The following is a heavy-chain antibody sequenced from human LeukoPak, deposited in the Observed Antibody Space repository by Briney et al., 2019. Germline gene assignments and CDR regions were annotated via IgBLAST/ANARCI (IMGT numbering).Heavy chain of an antibody. CDR2: IKQDGSEK. CDR1: GFTFSDHY. CDR3: AELGITMIGGV. Sequence: GGSLRLSCAASGFTFSDHYMDWVRQAPGKGLEWVANIKQDGSEKYYVDSVKGRFTISRDNAKNSLYPQMNSLRAEDTAVYYCAELGITMIGGVWGKGTTVTISS. V-gene: IGHV3-7*01. D-gene: IGHD3-10*02. J-gene: IGHJ6*04.